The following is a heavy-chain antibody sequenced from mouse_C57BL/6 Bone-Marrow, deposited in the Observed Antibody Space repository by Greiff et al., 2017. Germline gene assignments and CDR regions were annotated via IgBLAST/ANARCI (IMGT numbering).Heavy chain of an antibody. J-gene: IGHJ3*01. V-gene: IGHV7-1*01. CDR3: ARDSRQLSPFAY. D-gene: IGHD3-2*02. Sequence: EVKVVESGGGLVQSGRSLRLSCATSGFTFSDFYMEWVRQAPGKGLEWIAASRNKANDYTTEYSASVKGRFIVSRDTSQSILYLQMNALRAEDTAIYYCARDSRQLSPFAYWGQGTLVTVSA. CDR1: GFTFSDFY. CDR2: SRNKANDYTT.